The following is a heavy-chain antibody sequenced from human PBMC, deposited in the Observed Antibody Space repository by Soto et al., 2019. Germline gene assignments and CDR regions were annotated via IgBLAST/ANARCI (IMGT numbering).Heavy chain of an antibody. D-gene: IGHD3-10*01. V-gene: IGHV4-4*02. J-gene: IGHJ6*02. CDR3: AREIRYGSGSRGLLGGMDV. CDR1: GGSISSSNW. Sequence: QVQLQESGPGLVKPSGTLSLTCAVSGGSISSSNWWSWVRQPPGKGLEWIGEIYHSGSTNYNPSLKSRVTTSVDKXXNXFXXKLSSVTAADTAVYYCAREIRYGSGSRGLLGGMDVWGQGTTVTVSS. CDR2: IYHSGST.